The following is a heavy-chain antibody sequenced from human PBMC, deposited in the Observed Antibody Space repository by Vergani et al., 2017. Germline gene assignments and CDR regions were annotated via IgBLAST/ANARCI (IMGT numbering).Heavy chain of an antibody. CDR2: INHSGST. Sequence: QVQLQQWGAGLLKPSETLSLTCAVYGGSFSGYYWSWIRQPPGKGLEWIGEINHSGSTNYNPSLKSRVTISVDTSKNQFSLKLSSVTAADTAVYYCARVRVSWVYYDFWSGYYTDWGQGTLVTVSS. J-gene: IGHJ4*02. D-gene: IGHD3-3*01. CDR3: ARVRVSWVYYDFWSGYYTD. V-gene: IGHV4-34*01. CDR1: GGSFSGYY.